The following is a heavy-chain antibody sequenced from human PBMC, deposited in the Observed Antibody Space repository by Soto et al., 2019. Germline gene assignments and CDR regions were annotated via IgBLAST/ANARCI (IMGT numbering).Heavy chain of an antibody. CDR2: IIPIFGTA. D-gene: IGHD3-22*01. Sequence: KVSCKASGGTFSSYAISWVRQAPGQGLEWMGGIIPIFGTANYAQKFQGRVTITADESTSTAYMELSSLRSEDTAVYYCARVEDSSGWQNYGMDVWGQGTTVTVSS. CDR1: GGTFSSYA. J-gene: IGHJ6*02. V-gene: IGHV1-69*01. CDR3: ARVEDSSGWQNYGMDV.